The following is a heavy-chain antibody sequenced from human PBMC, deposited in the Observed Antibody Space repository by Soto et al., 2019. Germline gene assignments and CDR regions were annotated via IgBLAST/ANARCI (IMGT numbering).Heavy chain of an antibody. CDR3: ARRGYYAISAFDI. CDR1: VGSISSSSYY. Sequence: SETLSLTCTVSVGSISSSSYYWGWIRQPPEKRLEWIGSIYYSGSTYYNTSLKSRVTISVDSSKNQFSLKLSSVTAADTAVYYCARRGYYAISAFDIWGQGTMVTVSS. J-gene: IGHJ3*02. V-gene: IGHV4-39*01. CDR2: IYYSGST. D-gene: IGHD2-8*01.